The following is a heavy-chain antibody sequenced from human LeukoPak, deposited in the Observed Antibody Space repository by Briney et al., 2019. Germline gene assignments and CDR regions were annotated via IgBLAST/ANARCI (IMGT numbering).Heavy chain of an antibody. D-gene: IGHD6-19*01. CDR3: ARRGVHSSGHFDY. J-gene: IGHJ4*02. CDR1: GGSISSSSYY. CDR2: IYYSGST. V-gene: IGHV4-39*01. Sequence: PSETLSLTCTVSGGSISSSSYYWGWIRQPPGKGLEWIGSIYYSGSTYYNPSLKSRVTISVDTSKNQFSLKLSSVTAADTAVYYCARRGVHSSGHFDYWGQGTLVTVSS.